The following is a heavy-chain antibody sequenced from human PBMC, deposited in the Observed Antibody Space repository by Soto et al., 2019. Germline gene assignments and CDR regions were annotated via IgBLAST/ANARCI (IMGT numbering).Heavy chain of an antibody. Sequence: PSETVSLTCTVSGGSISSYYWSWIRQPPGKGLEWIGYIYYSGSTNYNPSLKSRVTISVDTSKNQFSLKLSSVTAADTAVYYCGRATTYWFYPLAQRTPVPVS. V-gene: IGHV4-59*08. CDR2: IYYSGST. CDR3: GRATTYWFYP. D-gene: IGHD4-17*01. CDR1: GGSISSYY. J-gene: IGHJ5*02.